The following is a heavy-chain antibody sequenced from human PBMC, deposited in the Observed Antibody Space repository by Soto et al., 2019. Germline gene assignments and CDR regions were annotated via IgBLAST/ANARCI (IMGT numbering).Heavy chain of an antibody. V-gene: IGHV3-53*01. CDR3: AIGYGYGPYYFDY. J-gene: IGHJ4*02. D-gene: IGHD5-18*01. CDR2: IYSGGKT. CDR1: GIPVSSNY. Sequence: PGGSRRCSCAASGIPVSSNYMKWVRQAPGKGLEWVSGIYSGGKTYYADSVKGRIAISRYNSKNTLVLQMKSLRAEDPAVCNCAIGYGYGPYYFDYWGQGTMVTVSS.